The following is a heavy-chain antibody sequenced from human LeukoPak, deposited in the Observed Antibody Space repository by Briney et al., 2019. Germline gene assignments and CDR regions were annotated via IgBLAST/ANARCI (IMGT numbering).Heavy chain of an antibody. V-gene: IGHV4-39*01. CDR1: GGSISSSSYC. CDR3: ARHKGGRSGWYGDWFDP. CDR2: INHSGST. J-gene: IGHJ5*02. D-gene: IGHD6-19*01. Sequence: PSETLSLTCTVSGGSISSSSYCWSWIRQPPGKGLEWIGEINHSGSTNYNPSLKSRVTISVDTSKNQFSLKLSSVTAADTAVYYCARHKGGRSGWYGDWFDPWGQGTLVTVSS.